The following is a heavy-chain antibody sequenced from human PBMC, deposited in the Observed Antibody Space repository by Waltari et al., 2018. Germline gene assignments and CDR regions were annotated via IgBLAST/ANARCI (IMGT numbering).Heavy chain of an antibody. CDR2: VQNDGTDK. CDR1: GFTFSNYW. Sequence: EVQLVESGGGLVQPGGSLRISCAASGFTFSNYWMNWLRQAPGKGLEWVANVQNDGTDKYYLASVKGRFTISRDNAKSALYLQMDSLRAEDTAIYYCARDGRGVNSQFNLFDLWGQGLQVTVSS. D-gene: IGHD2-8*01. V-gene: IGHV3-7*01. J-gene: IGHJ5*02. CDR3: ARDGRGVNSQFNLFDL.